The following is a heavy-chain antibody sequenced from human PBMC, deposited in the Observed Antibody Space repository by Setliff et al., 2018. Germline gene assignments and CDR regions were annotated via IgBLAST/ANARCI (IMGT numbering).Heavy chain of an antibody. D-gene: IGHD3-16*01. CDR2: IYYSGST. J-gene: IGHJ4*02. CDR3: ARLRGAFDY. V-gene: IGHV4-59*01. CDR1: GGSFSGYY. Sequence: PSETLSLTCAVYGGSFSGYYWSWIRQPTGKRLEWIGYIYYSGSTNYNPSLESRVTISVDTSKNQFSLRLNSATAADTAVYYCARLRGAFDYWGQGTLVTVSS.